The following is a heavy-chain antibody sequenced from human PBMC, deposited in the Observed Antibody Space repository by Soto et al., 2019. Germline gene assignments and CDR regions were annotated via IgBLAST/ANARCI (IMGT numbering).Heavy chain of an antibody. D-gene: IGHD3-10*01. CDR2: IIPIFGTA. J-gene: IGHJ6*02. V-gene: IGHV1-69*01. CDR3: ARAPLLWFGESDYYYYGMDV. Sequence: QVPLVQSGAEVKKPGSSVKVSCKASGGTFSSYAISWVRQAPGQGLEWMGGIIPIFGTANYAQKFQGRVTITADESTSTAYMELSSLRSEDTAVYYCARAPLLWFGESDYYYYGMDVWGQGTTVTVSS. CDR1: GGTFSSYA.